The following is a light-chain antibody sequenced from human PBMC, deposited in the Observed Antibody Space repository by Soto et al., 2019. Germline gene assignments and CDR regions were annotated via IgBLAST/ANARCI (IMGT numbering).Light chain of an antibody. J-gene: IGKJ1*01. CDR1: QSVSSN. Sequence: EIVMTQSPATLSVSPGERATLSCRASQSVSSNLAWYQQKPGQAPRLLIYGASTRATGIPARFSGSGSGTEFTLTISSLQSEDFAVCYCQQYNNWPPWTFGQGTKVESK. CDR2: GAS. CDR3: QQYNNWPPWT. V-gene: IGKV3-15*01.